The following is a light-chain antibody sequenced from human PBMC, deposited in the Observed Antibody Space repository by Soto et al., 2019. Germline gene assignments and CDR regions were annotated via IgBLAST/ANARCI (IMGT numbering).Light chain of an antibody. Sequence: EIVMTQSPATLSESPGDRDTLSCRASQSVSSSLAWYQQIPGQAPRLLIYDASTRATGIPARFGGSGSGTEFTLTISSLQSEDFAVYYCQQYNNWPPLTFGGGTKVELK. CDR1: QSVSSS. CDR2: DAS. V-gene: IGKV3-15*01. J-gene: IGKJ4*01. CDR3: QQYNNWPPLT.